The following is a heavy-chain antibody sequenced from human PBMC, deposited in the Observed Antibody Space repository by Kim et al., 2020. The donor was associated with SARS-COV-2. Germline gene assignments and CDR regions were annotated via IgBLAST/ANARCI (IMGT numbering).Heavy chain of an antibody. V-gene: IGHV3-11*05. Sequence: NYADSGKGRFTISRDNAKNSLYLQMNSLRAEDTAVYYCARVLAAAGALDYWGQGTLVTVSS. CDR3: ARVLAAAGALDY. D-gene: IGHD6-13*01. J-gene: IGHJ4*02.